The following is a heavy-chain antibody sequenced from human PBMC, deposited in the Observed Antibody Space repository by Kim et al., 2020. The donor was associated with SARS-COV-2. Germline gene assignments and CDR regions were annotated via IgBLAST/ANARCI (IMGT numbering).Heavy chain of an antibody. V-gene: IGHV3-33*06. J-gene: IGHJ4*02. CDR2: IWYDGSNK. D-gene: IGHD5-12*01. Sequence: GGSLRLSCAASGFTFSNYGMHWVRQAPGKGLEWVAVIWYDGSNKYYSDSVKGRFTISRDNSKNKLYLQMNSLRAEDTAGYYCTKDRSPGGYNGYDGGGPFGYWGQGPLVTVSS. CDR3: TKDRSPGGYNGYDGGGPFGY. CDR1: GFTFSNYG.